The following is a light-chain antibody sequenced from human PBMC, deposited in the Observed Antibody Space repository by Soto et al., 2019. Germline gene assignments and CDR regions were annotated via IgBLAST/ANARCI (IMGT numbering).Light chain of an antibody. CDR2: DTS. J-gene: IGLJ3*02. CDR1: TGAVTSGHY. Sequence: QAVVTQEPSLTVSPGGTVTLTCGSSTGAVTSGHYPFWFQQRPGQAPRTLIYDTSNKHSWTPARFSGSLLGGKAALTLSGAQPEDEADYYCLLSYSGARWVFGGGTTVTVL. V-gene: IGLV7-46*01. CDR3: LLSYSGARWV.